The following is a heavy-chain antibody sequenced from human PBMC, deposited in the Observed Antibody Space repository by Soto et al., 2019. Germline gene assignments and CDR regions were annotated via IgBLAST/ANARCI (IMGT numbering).Heavy chain of an antibody. D-gene: IGHD4-17*01. CDR2: INAGNGNT. CDR3: ARDTATSDV. J-gene: IGHJ6*02. Sequence: ASVKVSCKASGYTFTSYDLSWVRQAPGQGLEWMGWINAGNGNTKYSQKFQGRVTITRDTSASTAYMELSSLRSEDTAVYYCARDTATSDVWGQGTTVTVSS. V-gene: IGHV1-3*01. CDR1: GYTFTSYD.